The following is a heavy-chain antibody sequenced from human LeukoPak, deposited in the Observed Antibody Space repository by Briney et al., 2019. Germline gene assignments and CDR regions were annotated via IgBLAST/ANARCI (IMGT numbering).Heavy chain of an antibody. CDR1: GFTFSSYS. CDR2: ISSSSSYI. Sequence: GGSLRLSCAASGFTFSSYSMNWVRQAPGKGLEWVSFISSSSSYIYYADSVKGRFTISRDNAKNSLYLQMNSLRAEDTAVYYCARVLGFGELNWYFDLWGRGTLVTVSS. V-gene: IGHV3-21*01. D-gene: IGHD3-10*01. J-gene: IGHJ2*01. CDR3: ARVLGFGELNWYFDL.